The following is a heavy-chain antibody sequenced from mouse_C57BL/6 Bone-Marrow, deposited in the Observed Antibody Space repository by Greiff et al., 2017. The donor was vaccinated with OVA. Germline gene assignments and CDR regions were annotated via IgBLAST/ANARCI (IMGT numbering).Heavy chain of an antibody. J-gene: IGHJ2*01. Sequence: QVQLQQSGAELVRPGASVKLSCKASGFTITDYYINWVKQRPGQGLEWISRLYPGRGNTYYNEKFKGKATLTAEKSSSTAYLQLSSLTSEDSAVYFCAREDSDYWGQGTTLTVSS. CDR2: LYPGRGNT. CDR3: AREDSDY. CDR1: GFTITDYY. V-gene: IGHV1-76*01.